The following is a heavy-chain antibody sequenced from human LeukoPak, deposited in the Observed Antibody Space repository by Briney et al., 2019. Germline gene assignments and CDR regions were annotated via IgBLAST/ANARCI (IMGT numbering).Heavy chain of an antibody. D-gene: IGHD2-2*01. V-gene: IGHV3-7*01. CDR2: VKEDGSEK. CDR3: ARAKGYCSSTRCSPFDY. Sequence: GGSLRLSCAASGFIFSSYWMTWVRQAPGKGLEWVANVKEDGSEKYYVDSVKGRFTISRDNAKNSLYLQINRLRVEDTAVYYCARAKGYCSSTRCSPFDYWGQGTLVTVSS. J-gene: IGHJ4*02. CDR1: GFIFSSYW.